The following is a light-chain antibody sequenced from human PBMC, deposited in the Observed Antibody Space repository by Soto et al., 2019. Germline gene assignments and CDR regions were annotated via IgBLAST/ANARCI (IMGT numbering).Light chain of an antibody. J-gene: IGKJ5*01. Sequence: EIVLTQSPATLSLSPGERATLSCRASQSVSSYLAWFQQKPGQAPRLLIYDASNRAPGIPARFSGSGSGTDFTLTIRSLEPADFAVYYCQQRSNWPITFGQGTRWRL. CDR1: QSVSSY. V-gene: IGKV3-11*01. CDR3: QQRSNWPIT. CDR2: DAS.